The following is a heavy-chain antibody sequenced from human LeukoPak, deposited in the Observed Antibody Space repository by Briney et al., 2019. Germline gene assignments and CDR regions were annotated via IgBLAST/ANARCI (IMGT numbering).Heavy chain of an antibody. CDR3: AREAGSGTYHYYYMDV. V-gene: IGHV3-66*02. CDR2: IYSGGCT. CDR1: GFTVSSNY. J-gene: IGHJ6*03. Sequence: GGSLRLSCAASGFTVSSNYMSWLRQAPGKGLAGVSVIYSGGCTYYADSVQVRFTISRNNSQNTLYFQMNSLRAEDTAVYYCAREAGSGTYHYYYMDVWGKGTTVTVSS. D-gene: IGHD3-10*01.